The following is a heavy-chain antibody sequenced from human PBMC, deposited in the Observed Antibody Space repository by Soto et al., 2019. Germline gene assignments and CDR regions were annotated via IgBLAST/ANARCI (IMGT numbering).Heavy chain of an antibody. J-gene: IGHJ5*02. D-gene: IGHD2-21*02. CDR2: FYYSGST. V-gene: IGHV4-39*01. Sequence: SETLSLTCTVSGGSISSSHYYWGWIRQPPGKGLEWIVSFYYSGSTYYNPSLKSRVTISVDTSNNQFSLKLSSVTAADTAVYYCERHDFLKWLDPWGQGTLVTVYS. CDR3: ERHDFLKWLDP. CDR1: GGSISSSHYY.